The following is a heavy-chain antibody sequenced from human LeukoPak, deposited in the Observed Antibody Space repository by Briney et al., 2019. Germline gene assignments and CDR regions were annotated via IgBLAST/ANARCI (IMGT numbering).Heavy chain of an antibody. CDR2: MNPNSGDT. D-gene: IGHD4-23*01. CDR1: AYTFTSYE. CDR3: ARGHGPGGTRWPNLDY. J-gene: IGHJ4*02. V-gene: IGHV1-8*01. Sequence: ASVSVSCKTSAYTFTSYEINWVRQALGQGLERMGWMNPNSGDTGYAQKFQGRVTMTRDTSINTAYVELSSLTSEDTAVYYCARGHGPGGTRWPNLDYWGQGTLITVSA.